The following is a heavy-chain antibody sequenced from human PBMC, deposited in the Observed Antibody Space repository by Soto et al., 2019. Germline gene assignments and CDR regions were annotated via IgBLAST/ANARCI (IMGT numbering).Heavy chain of an antibody. CDR1: GYSFTSCG. Sequence: GSPMRVCRRASGYSFTSCGIRCVRQAPGQGLKWMGSLSAYNGNTTYAQKRQGRFTMTTATPTSPAYMELRSLRSDVTAVYYCASGPARRHSIAYYFDYWGQGTLVTASS. CDR2: LSAYNGNT. D-gene: IGHD2-15*01. CDR3: ASGPARRHSIAYYFDY. J-gene: IGHJ4*02. V-gene: IGHV1-18*04.